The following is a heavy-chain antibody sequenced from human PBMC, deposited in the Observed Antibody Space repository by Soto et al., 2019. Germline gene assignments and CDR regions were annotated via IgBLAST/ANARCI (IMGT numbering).Heavy chain of an antibody. D-gene: IGHD5-18*01. J-gene: IGHJ5*02. CDR2: ISASADST. V-gene: IGHV3-23*01. CDR1: GFIFASYG. Sequence: PGGSLRLSCAASGFIFASYGMMWVRQAPGKWLERVSSISASADSTYYADSVKGCFTISRDNSDNTLYLQMNSLRAEDTAIYYCAKDSGYSYSYFVGSCGQRXLFTVYS. CDR3: AKDSGYSYSYFVGS.